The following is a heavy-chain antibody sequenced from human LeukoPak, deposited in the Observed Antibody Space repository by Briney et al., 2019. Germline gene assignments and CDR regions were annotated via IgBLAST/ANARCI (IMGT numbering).Heavy chain of an antibody. Sequence: PSETLSLTCAVYGGSFSGYYWSWIRQPPGKGLEWIGEINHSGSTNYNPSLKSRVTISVDTSKNQFSLKLSSVTAADTAVYYCARHPYSSGWYGGFSYWGRGTLVTVSS. CDR2: INHSGST. J-gene: IGHJ4*02. D-gene: IGHD6-19*01. V-gene: IGHV4-34*01. CDR1: GGSFSGYY. CDR3: ARHPYSSGWYGGFSY.